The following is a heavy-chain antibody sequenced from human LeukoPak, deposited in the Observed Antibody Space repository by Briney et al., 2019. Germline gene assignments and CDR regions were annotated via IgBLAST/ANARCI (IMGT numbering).Heavy chain of an antibody. CDR3: ARDRRTIPGYGYYNMDV. CDR1: GGSISSYY. V-gene: IGHV4-59*01. J-gene: IGHJ6*03. Sequence: PSETLSLTCTVSGGSISSYYWSWIRQPPGKGVEWFGYIYYSGSTDYNPSLKSRVTISVDTSKHQFSLKLSSVTAADTAVYYCARDRRTIPGYGYYNMDVWGKGTTVTVSS. CDR2: IYYSGST. D-gene: IGHD5-12*01.